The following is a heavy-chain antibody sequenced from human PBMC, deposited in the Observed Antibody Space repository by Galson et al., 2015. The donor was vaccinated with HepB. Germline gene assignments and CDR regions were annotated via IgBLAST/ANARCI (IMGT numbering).Heavy chain of an antibody. D-gene: IGHD6-13*01. J-gene: IGHJ4*02. CDR1: GFTFSSYS. V-gene: IGHV3-48*01. Sequence: SLRLSCAASGFTFSSYSMNWVRQAPGKGLEWVSYISSSSSTIYYADSVKGRFTISRDNAKNSLYLQMNSLRAEDTAVYYCARYGYSSSWYDDYWGQGTLVTVSS. CDR2: ISSSSSTI. CDR3: ARYGYSSSWYDDY.